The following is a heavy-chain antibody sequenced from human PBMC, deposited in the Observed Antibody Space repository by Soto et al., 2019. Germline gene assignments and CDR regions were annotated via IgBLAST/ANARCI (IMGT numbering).Heavy chain of an antibody. J-gene: IGHJ6*02. V-gene: IGHV1-69*13. D-gene: IGHD3-9*01. CDR1: GGTFSSYA. CDR3: AGSYYDILTGYPPHYYYGMDV. CDR2: IIPIFGTA. Sequence: SVKVSCKASGGTFSSYAISWVRQAPGQGLEWMGGIIPIFGTANYAQKFQGRVTITADESTSTAYMELSSLRSEDTAVYYCAGSYYDILTGYPPHYYYGMDVWGQGTTVTVSS.